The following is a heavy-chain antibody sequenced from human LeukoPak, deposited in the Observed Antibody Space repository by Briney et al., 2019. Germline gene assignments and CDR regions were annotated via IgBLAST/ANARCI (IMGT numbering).Heavy chain of an antibody. Sequence: GGSLRLSCAASGFTVSSNYMSWVRQAPGKGLEWVSVLYSGGSTYYADSVKGRFTISRDNSKNTLYLQMNSLRAEDTAVYYCARDRGVGAFDYWGQGTLVTVSS. J-gene: IGHJ4*02. V-gene: IGHV3-66*02. CDR2: LYSGGST. CDR3: ARDRGVGAFDY. D-gene: IGHD1-26*01. CDR1: GFTVSSNY.